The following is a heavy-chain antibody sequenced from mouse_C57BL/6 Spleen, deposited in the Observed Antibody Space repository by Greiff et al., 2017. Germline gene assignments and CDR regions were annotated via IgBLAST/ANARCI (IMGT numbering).Heavy chain of an antibody. Sequence: VKLMESGAELVRPGASVTLSCKASGYTFTDYEMHWVKQTPVHGLEWIGAIDPETGGTAYNQKFKGKAILTADKSSSTAYMALRSLTSEDSAVYYCTRGNYYGSSAWFAYWGQGTLVTVSA. CDR2: IDPETGGT. V-gene: IGHV1-15*01. CDR3: TRGNYYGSSAWFAY. D-gene: IGHD1-1*01. J-gene: IGHJ3*01. CDR1: GYTFTDYE.